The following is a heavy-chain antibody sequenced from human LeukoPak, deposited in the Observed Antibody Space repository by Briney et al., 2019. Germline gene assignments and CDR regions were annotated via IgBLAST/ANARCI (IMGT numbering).Heavy chain of an antibody. D-gene: IGHD3-10*01. Sequence: GGSLRLSCAASGFTFSSYSMNWVRQAPGKGLEWVSSISSSSSYIYYADSVKGRFTISRDNAKNPLYLQMNSLRAEDTAVYYCASDVLWFGENRQFDYWGQGTLVTVSS. V-gene: IGHV3-21*01. CDR3: ASDVLWFGENRQFDY. CDR1: GFTFSSYS. J-gene: IGHJ4*02. CDR2: ISSSSSYI.